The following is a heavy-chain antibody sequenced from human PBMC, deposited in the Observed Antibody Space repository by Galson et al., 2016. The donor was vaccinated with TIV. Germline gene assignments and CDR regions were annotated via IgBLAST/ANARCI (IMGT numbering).Heavy chain of an antibody. D-gene: IGHD3-10*01. CDR2: ISGSGGNT. V-gene: IGHV3-23*01. CDR1: GFTFSNYV. J-gene: IGHJ4*02. Sequence: SLRLSCAASGFTFSNYVMHWVRQAPGKGLEWVSSISGSGGNTYYADSAKGRFIVSRDNSKNTLFLQMDNLRAEDTAVYYCANWAGVAQWFGPFDFWGQGTLVSVSS. CDR3: ANWAGVAQWFGPFDF.